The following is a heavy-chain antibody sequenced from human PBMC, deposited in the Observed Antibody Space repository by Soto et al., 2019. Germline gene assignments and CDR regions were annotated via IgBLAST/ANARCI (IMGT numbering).Heavy chain of an antibody. CDR3: ASDPRGGSYGMDV. J-gene: IGHJ6*02. D-gene: IGHD3-10*01. Sequence: QVQLQESGPGLVKPSQTLSLTCTVSGGSINNGGYYWSWIRQHPGKGLEWIGYIFYSGSTYYNPYLKSRVTISVAPSKTRFSLTLSSVSAADTAVYYCASDPRGGSYGMDVWGQGTTVTVSS. CDR1: GGSINNGGYY. CDR2: IFYSGST. V-gene: IGHV4-31*03.